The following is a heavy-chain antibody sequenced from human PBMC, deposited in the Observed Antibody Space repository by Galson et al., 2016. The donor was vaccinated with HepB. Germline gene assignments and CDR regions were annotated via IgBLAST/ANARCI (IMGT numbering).Heavy chain of an antibody. D-gene: IGHD6-19*01. V-gene: IGHV1-18*04. CDR3: VKTTGGWPPFFDI. J-gene: IGHJ3*02. CDR1: GYTFTSYY. CDR2: ISAYNFKT. Sequence: SVKVSCKASGYTFTSYYVTWVRQAPGQGLEWMGWISAYNFKTNYAQNLQSRVTMTADTSTNTAYMEVRRLRSDDTAMYYCVKTTGGWPPFFDIWGQGTMVTVSS.